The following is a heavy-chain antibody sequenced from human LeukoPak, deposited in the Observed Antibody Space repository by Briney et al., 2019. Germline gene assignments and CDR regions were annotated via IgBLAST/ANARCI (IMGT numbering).Heavy chain of an antibody. CDR2: IIPIFGIA. J-gene: IGHJ5*02. CDR3: AREVKGGYDRLNWFDP. V-gene: IGHV1-69*04. CDR1: GGTFSSYA. Sequence: SVKVSCKASGGTFSSYAISWVQQAPGQGLEWMGRIIPIFGIANYAQKFQGRVTITADKSTSTAYMELSSLRSEDTAVYYCAREVKGGYDRLNWFDPWGQGTLVTVSS. D-gene: IGHD5-12*01.